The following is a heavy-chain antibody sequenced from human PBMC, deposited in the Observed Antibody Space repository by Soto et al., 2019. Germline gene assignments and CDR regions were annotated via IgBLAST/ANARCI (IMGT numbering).Heavy chain of an antibody. CDR2: IIPLYGTA. J-gene: IGHJ5*02. CDR1: GDTFSSYA. CDR3: AIDLGGFRAGSCHYNWLDP. D-gene: IGHD2-15*01. Sequence: QVQLVQSGAEVKKPGSSVKVSCKASGDTFSSYAISWVRQAPGHGLEWMGGIIPLYGTANYAQKFQDRVTITADESTSTAYRELSSLTSDDTAVYYCAIDLGGFRAGSCHYNWLDPWCQGTLVTVSS. V-gene: IGHV1-69*01.